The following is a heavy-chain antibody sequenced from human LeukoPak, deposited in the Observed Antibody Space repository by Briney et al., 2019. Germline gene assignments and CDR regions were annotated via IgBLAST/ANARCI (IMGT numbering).Heavy chain of an antibody. CDR3: ARGNQLLVNY. D-gene: IGHD2-2*01. J-gene: IGHJ4*02. CDR1: GLTFSSYS. Sequence: GGSLRLSCAASGLTFSSYSMNWVRQAPGKGLEWVSSISSSSSYIYYADSVKGRFTISRDNAKNSLYLQMDSLRAEDTAVYYCARGNQLLVNYWGQGTLVTVSS. CDR2: ISSSSSYI. V-gene: IGHV3-21*01.